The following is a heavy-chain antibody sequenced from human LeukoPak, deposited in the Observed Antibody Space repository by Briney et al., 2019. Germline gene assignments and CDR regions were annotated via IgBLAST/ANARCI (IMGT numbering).Heavy chain of an antibody. CDR1: GFTFSSYA. CDR2: ISGSGGST. Sequence: PGGSLRLSCAASGFTFSSYAMRWVRQAPGKGLEWVSAISGSGGSTYYADSVKGRFTISRDNSKNTLYLQMNSLRAEDTAVYYCAKVHSSGWYYFVYWGQGTLVTVSS. D-gene: IGHD6-19*01. J-gene: IGHJ4*02. CDR3: AKVHSSGWYYFVY. V-gene: IGHV3-23*01.